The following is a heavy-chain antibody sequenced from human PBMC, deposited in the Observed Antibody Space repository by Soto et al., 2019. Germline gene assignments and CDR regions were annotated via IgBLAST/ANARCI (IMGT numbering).Heavy chain of an antibody. CDR2: IYWEDDK. J-gene: IGHJ2*01. V-gene: IGHV2-5*02. D-gene: IGHD3-22*01. CDR1: GFSLSSSGVG. Sequence: QITLEESGPTLVKPTQTLTLTCIFSGFSLSSSGVGVGWIRQAPGKALEWLALIYWEDDKRYNPSLKSRLTITNETSKNHVVLGMANMDPLDTATYFCVHIRASHSDSSGYFPHWYFRLWGRGTLVTVSS. CDR3: VHIRASHSDSSGYFPHWYFRL.